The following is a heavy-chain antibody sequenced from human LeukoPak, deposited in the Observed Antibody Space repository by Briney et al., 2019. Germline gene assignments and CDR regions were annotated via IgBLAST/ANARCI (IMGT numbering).Heavy chain of an antibody. CDR3: ARAVQDGGSYSLYFFDY. V-gene: IGHV1-69*13. Sequence: GASVKVSCKASGGTFISYAISWVRQAPGQGLEWMGGIIPIFGTANYAQKFQGRVTITADESTSTAYMELSSLRSEDTAVYYCARAVQDGGSYSLYFFDYWGQGTLVTVSS. CDR2: IIPIFGTA. CDR1: GGTFISYA. J-gene: IGHJ4*02. D-gene: IGHD1-26*01.